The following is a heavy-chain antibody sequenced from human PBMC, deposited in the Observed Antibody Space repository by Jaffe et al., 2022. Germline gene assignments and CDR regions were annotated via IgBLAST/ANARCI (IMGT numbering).Heavy chain of an antibody. J-gene: IGHJ4*02. V-gene: IGHV4-61*02. CDR1: GGSISSGSYY. Sequence: QVQLQESGPGLVKPSQTLSLTCTVSGGSISSGSYYWSWIRQPAGKGLEWIGRIYTSGSTNYNPSLKSRVTISVDTSKNQFSLKLSSVTAADTAVYYCARGALWFGELFYYFDYWGQGTLVTVSS. D-gene: IGHD3-10*01. CDR3: ARGALWFGELFYYFDY. CDR2: IYTSGST.